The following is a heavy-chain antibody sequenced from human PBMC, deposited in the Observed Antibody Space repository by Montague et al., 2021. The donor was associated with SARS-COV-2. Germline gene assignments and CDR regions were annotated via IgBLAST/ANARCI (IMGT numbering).Heavy chain of an antibody. CDR2: TYYRSKWYT. Sequence: CAISGDSVSSNSAAWNWIRQSPSGGLKWLGRTYYRSKWYTDYAPSVKTRITITPDTSNNQFSLHLNSVTPGDTAVYYYAREGTVPGPRGIYFDDWGQGTLVTVSS. J-gene: IGHJ4*02. V-gene: IGHV6-1*01. CDR3: AREGTVPGPRGIYFDD. CDR1: GDSVSSNSAA. D-gene: IGHD1-1*01.